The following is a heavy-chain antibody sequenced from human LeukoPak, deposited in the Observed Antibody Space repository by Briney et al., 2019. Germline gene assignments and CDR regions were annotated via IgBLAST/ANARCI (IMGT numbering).Heavy chain of an antibody. J-gene: IGHJ4*02. V-gene: IGHV3-64D*06. Sequence: GGSLGLSCSASGFTFSSYAMHWVRQAPGKGLEYVSAISSNGGSTYYADSVKGRFTISRDNSKNTLYLQMSSLRAEDTAVYYCVKSLVVALGYCSGGSCGTDYWGQGTLVTVSS. CDR3: VKSLVVALGYCSGGSCGTDY. D-gene: IGHD2-15*01. CDR1: GFTFSSYA. CDR2: ISSNGGST.